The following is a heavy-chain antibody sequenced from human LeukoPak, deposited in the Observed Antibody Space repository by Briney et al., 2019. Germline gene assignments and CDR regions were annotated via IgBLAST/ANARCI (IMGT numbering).Heavy chain of an antibody. V-gene: IGHV3-21*01. CDR2: ISSSSSYI. D-gene: IGHD4-17*01. Sequence: GGSLRLSCAASGFTFSSYSINWVRQAPGKGLEWVSSISSSSSYIYYADSVKGRFTISRDNAKNSLYLQMNSLRAEDTAVYYCARDKYGDYVIDYWGQGTLVTVSS. CDR3: ARDKYGDYVIDY. J-gene: IGHJ4*02. CDR1: GFTFSSYS.